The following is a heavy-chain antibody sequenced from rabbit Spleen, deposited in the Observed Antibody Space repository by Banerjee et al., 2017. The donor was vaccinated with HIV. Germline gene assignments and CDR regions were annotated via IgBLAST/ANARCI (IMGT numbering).Heavy chain of an antibody. CDR1: GFSFSNRDY. CDR2: IDTGSSDFT. V-gene: IGHV1S40*01. Sequence: QSLEESGGDLVKPGTSLTLTCTVSGFSFSNRDYMCWVRQAPGKGLEWIACIDTGSSDFTYFASWAKGRFTCSKTSSTTVTLQMTSLTAADTATYFCARDTGSSFSSYGMDLWGPGTLVTVS. CDR3: ARDTGSSFSSYGMDL. J-gene: IGHJ6*01. D-gene: IGHD8-1*01.